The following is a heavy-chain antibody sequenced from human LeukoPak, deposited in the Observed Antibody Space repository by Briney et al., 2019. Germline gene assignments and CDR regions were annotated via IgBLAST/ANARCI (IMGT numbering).Heavy chain of an antibody. V-gene: IGHV3-48*04. D-gene: IGHD3-9*01. CDR3: AGNRILTGYYLFDY. CDR2: ISSSGSTI. CDR1: RFPFSTSS. Sequence: GGSLRLSCAASRFPFSTSSMNWVRQAPGKGLEGVSYISSSGSTIFYADSVKGRFTISRDNAKNSLYLQMNSLRAEDAAVYYCAGNRILTGYYLFDYWGQGTLVTVSS. J-gene: IGHJ4*02.